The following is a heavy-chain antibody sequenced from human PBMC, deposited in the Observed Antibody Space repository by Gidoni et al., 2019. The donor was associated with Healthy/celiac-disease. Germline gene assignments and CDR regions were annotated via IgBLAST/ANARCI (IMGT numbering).Heavy chain of an antibody. D-gene: IGHD3-10*01. CDR3: AKGGMGSGSPYYFDY. V-gene: IGHV3-23*01. J-gene: IGHJ4*02. CDR2: ST. Sequence: STYYADSVKGRFTISRDNSKNTLYLQMNSLRAEDTAVYYCAKGGMGSGSPYYFDYWGQGTLVTVSS.